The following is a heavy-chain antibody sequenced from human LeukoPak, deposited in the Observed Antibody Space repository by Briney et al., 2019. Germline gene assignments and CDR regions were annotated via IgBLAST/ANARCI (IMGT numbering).Heavy chain of an antibody. V-gene: IGHV3-9*01. CDR3: VKADDACSYLYYFDY. D-gene: IGHD3-10*01. CDR1: GFTFDDYA. Sequence: GGSLRLSCAVSGFTFDDYAMHWVRQAPGKGLEWVSGISWNSGSVAYADSVKGRFTISRDNAKNSLYLQMNSLRVEDTALYYCVKADDACSYLYYFDYWGQGTLVTVSS. J-gene: IGHJ4*02. CDR2: ISWNSGSV.